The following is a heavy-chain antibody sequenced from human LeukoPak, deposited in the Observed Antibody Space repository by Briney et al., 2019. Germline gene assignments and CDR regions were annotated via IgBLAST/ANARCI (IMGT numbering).Heavy chain of an antibody. CDR2: INDGGGAV. CDR1: GFTFSSHW. V-gene: IGHV3-48*04. J-gene: IGHJ4*02. Sequence: PGGSLSLSCAASGFTFSSHWMHWVRQAPGKGLEGVSNINDGGGAVYVDSVKGRFTISRDNAKNSVYLQMNSLRAEDTAVYYCARKIPGTSYFEYWGQGTLVSASS. CDR3: ARKIPGTSYFEY. D-gene: IGHD1-7*01.